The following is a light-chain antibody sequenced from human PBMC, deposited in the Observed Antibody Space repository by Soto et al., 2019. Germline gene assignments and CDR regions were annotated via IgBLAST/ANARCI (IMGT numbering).Light chain of an antibody. CDR3: CSYAGSNIYIL. V-gene: IGLV2-23*02. Sequence: SALTQPASVSGSPGQSITISCTGTSSDVGSYNLVSWYQQHPGKAPKLIISEVSKRPSGISNRFSGSKSGNTASLTISGLQAEDEADYHCCSYAGSNIYILFGGGTKLTVL. J-gene: IGLJ2*01. CDR2: EVS. CDR1: SSDVGSYNL.